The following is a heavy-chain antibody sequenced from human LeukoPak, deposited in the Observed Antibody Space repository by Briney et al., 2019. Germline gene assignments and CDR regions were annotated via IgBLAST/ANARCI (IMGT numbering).Heavy chain of an antibody. Sequence: SGGSLRLSCAASGFTFSSYWMSWVRQAPGKGLEWVANIKQDGSEKYYVDSVKGRFTISRDNAKNSLYLQMNSLRAEDTAVYHCASGDFWSGSDLYPWGQGTLVTVSS. V-gene: IGHV3-7*01. CDR2: IKQDGSEK. CDR3: ASGDFWSGSDLYP. D-gene: IGHD3-3*01. J-gene: IGHJ5*02. CDR1: GFTFSSYW.